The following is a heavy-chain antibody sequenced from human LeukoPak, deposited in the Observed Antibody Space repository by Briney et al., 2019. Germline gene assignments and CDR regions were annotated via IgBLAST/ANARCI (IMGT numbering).Heavy chain of an antibody. CDR3: ARGHNPRGYTYCGGDCYTPYFDY. CDR2: IIPIFGTA. Sequence: EASVKVSCKASGGTFSSYAISWVRQAPGQGLEWMGGIIPIFGTANYAQKFQGRVTITADESTSTAYMELSSLRSEDTAVYYCARGHNPRGYTYCGGDCYTPYFDYWGQGTLVTVSS. D-gene: IGHD2-21*02. V-gene: IGHV1-69*13. CDR1: GGTFSSYA. J-gene: IGHJ4*02.